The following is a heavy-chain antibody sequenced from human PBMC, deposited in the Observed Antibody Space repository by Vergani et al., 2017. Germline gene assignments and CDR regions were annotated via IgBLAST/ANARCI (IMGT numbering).Heavy chain of an antibody. Sequence: EVQLLESGGGLVQPGGSLRLSCAASGFTFSNYAMNWVRQAPGKGLEWVSVIYSGGSTYYADSVKGRFTISRDNSKNTLYLQMNSLRAEDTAVYYCARDQAYYGMDVWGQGTTVTVSS. V-gene: IGHV3-66*02. CDR3: ARDQAYYGMDV. CDR2: IYSGGST. CDR1: GFTFSNYA. J-gene: IGHJ6*02.